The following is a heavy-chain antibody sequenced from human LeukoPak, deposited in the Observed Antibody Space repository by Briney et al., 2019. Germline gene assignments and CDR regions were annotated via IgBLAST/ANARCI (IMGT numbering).Heavy chain of an antibody. CDR3: ARDRSSLGNYNWFDP. CDR1: GYTFTGYY. J-gene: IGHJ5*02. D-gene: IGHD7-27*01. V-gene: IGHV1-2*06. Sequence: GASVKVSCKASGYTFTGYYTHWVRQAPGQGLEWMGRINPNSGGTNYAQKFQGRVTMTRDTSISTAYVELSRLRSDDTAVYYCARDRSSLGNYNWFDPWGQGTLVTVSS. CDR2: INPNSGGT.